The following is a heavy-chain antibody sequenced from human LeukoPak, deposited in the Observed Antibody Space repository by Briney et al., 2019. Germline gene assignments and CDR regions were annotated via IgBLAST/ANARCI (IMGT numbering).Heavy chain of an antibody. CDR1: GFTFSSYA. CDR2: ISGSGGKT. CDR3: ARGLGGIFGVVIIASPFFDY. D-gene: IGHD3-3*01. Sequence: SGGSLRLSCAASGFTFSSYAMSWVRQAPGKGLEWVAAISGSGGKTYYADSVKGRFTISRDKSKNTLYLQMNSLRAEDTAVYSCARGLGGIFGVVIIASPFFDYWGQGTLVTVSS. V-gene: IGHV3-23*01. J-gene: IGHJ4*02.